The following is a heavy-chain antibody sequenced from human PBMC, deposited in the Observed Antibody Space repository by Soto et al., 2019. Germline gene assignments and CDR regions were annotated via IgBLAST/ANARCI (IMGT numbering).Heavy chain of an antibody. V-gene: IGHV3-30*18. CDR2: VSHDGRNT. CDR3: AKGGRQWLVTSDFNY. CDR1: GFTFSDSA. J-gene: IGHJ4*02. Sequence: GGSMRLSCEASGFTFSDSAMHGVRQAPGKGLEWVAVVSHDGRNTHYADSVKGRFTISRDSSKNTVSLEMTSLRAEDTAVYYCAKGGRQWLVTSDFNYWGQGALVTVSS. D-gene: IGHD6-19*01.